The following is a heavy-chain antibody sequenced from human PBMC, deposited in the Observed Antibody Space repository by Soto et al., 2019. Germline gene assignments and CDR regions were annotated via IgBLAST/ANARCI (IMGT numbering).Heavy chain of an antibody. J-gene: IGHJ6*03. CDR2: IYYSGST. D-gene: IGHD3-3*01. V-gene: IGHV4-59*08. Sequence: SETLSLTCTVSGGSISSYYWSWIRQPPGKGLEWIGYIYYSGSTNYNPSLKSRVTISVDTSKNQFSLKLSSVTAADTAVYYCARHVNYDFWSGSRPSYYYYYMDVWGKGTTVTVSS. CDR1: GGSISSYY. CDR3: ARHVNYDFWSGSRPSYYYYYMDV.